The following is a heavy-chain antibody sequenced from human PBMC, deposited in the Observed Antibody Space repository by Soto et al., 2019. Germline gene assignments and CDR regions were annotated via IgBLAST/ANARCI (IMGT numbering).Heavy chain of an antibody. J-gene: IGHJ4*02. D-gene: IGHD3-10*01. V-gene: IGHV3-23*01. CDR3: AKGIYGEGFPALGH. CDR2: ISGSGGTT. CDR1: GFSFSGYA. Sequence: EVQLLESGGGLVQPGGSLRLSCAASGFSFSGYAMNWVRQAPGKGLEWVSVISGSGGTTHYAESVKGRFTISRDNSKDTMYLKMNSLRAEDTAVYYWAKGIYGEGFPALGHWGQGTLVTVS.